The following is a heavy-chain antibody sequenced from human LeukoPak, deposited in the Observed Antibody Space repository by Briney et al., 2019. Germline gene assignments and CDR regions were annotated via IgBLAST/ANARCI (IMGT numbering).Heavy chain of an antibody. V-gene: IGHV5-51*01. J-gene: IGHJ4*02. Sequence: GESLKISCKSSGYSFINYWVGWVRQMPGKGLEWMGIIYPGDSDTRYSPSFQGQVTISADKSITTAYLQWSSLKASDTAMYYCARHVVPYSSGLTGFDYWGQGTLVTVSS. CDR3: ARHVVPYSSGLTGFDY. CDR2: IYPGDSDT. D-gene: IGHD6-19*01. CDR1: GYSFINYW.